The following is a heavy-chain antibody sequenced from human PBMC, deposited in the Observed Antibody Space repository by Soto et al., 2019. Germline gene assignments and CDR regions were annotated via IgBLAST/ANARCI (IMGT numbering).Heavy chain of an antibody. V-gene: IGHV1-3*01. CDR3: ARGYSSAWYSFDY. CDR1: GYIFDNYV. CDR2: IDAGNLNT. Sequence: QVQLVQSGAEVTMPGASVKVSCTASGYIFDNYVVHWVRQAPGQRLEWMGWIDAGNLNTKYSKKFQGRVIISRDTYESTVYMELNSLRSEDTSVYYCARGYSSAWYSFDYWGQGTLVTVSS. J-gene: IGHJ4*02. D-gene: IGHD6-19*01.